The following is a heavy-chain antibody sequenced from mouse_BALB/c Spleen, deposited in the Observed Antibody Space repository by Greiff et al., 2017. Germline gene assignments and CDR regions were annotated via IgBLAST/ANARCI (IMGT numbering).Heavy chain of an antibody. CDR2: ISSGGSYT. CDR3: AREDGNYVAWFAY. CDR1: GFTFSSYA. D-gene: IGHD2-1*01. J-gene: IGHJ3*01. V-gene: IGHV5-9-4*01. Sequence: EVQLVESGGGLVKPGGSLKLSCAASGFTFSSYAMSWVRQSPEKRLEWVAEISSGGSYTYYPDTVTGRFTISRDNAKNTLYLEMSSLRSEDTAMYYCAREDGNYVAWFAYWGQGTLVTVSA.